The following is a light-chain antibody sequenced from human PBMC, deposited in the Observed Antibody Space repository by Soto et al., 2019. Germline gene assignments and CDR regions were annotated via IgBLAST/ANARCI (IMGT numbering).Light chain of an antibody. CDR1: QSISSW. CDR2: DAS. V-gene: IGKV1-5*01. J-gene: IGKJ2*01. CDR3: QQYNNYLMYT. Sequence: DIQMTQSPSTFSASVGDRVTITCRASQSISSWLAWYQQKPGKAPKLLIYDASTLESGVPSRFSGSGSGTEFTLTISSLQPDDFATYYCQQYNNYLMYTFGQGTKLEIK.